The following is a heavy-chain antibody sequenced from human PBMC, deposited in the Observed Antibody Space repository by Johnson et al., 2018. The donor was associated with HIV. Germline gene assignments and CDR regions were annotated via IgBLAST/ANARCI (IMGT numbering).Heavy chain of an antibody. CDR2: ISNSGSSV. CDR1: GFTFNDYY. J-gene: IGHJ3*02. D-gene: IGHD3-22*01. V-gene: IGHV3-11*04. Sequence: VQLVESGGGLVHPGGSLRLSCAASGFTFNDYYMSWIRQAPGKGLEWVSYISNSGSSVYYADSVKGRFTISRDNAKNSLYLQMNSLRAEDTAVYYCARDSYDISGQQHDAFDIWGQGTMVTVSS. CDR3: ARDSYDISGQQHDAFDI.